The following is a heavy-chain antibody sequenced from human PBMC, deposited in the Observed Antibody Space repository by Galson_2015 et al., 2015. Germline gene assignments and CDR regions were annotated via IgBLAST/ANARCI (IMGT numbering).Heavy chain of an antibody. CDR2: INTNTGNP. Sequence: CKASGYTFTSYAMNWVRQAPGQGLEWMGWINTNTGNPTYAQGFTGRFVFSLDTSVSTAYLQISSLKAEDTAVYYCARDFSLVVAARSWFDPWGQGTLVTVSS. D-gene: IGHD2-15*01. CDR1: GYTFTSYA. V-gene: IGHV7-4-1*02. J-gene: IGHJ5*02. CDR3: ARDFSLVVAARSWFDP.